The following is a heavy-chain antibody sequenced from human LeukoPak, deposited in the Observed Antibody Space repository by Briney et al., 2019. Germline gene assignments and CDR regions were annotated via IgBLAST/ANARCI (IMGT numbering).Heavy chain of an antibody. CDR1: GGSISSSSYY. CDR2: IYYSGST. D-gene: IGHD4-11*01. V-gene: IGHV4-39*01. Sequence: PSETLSLTCTVSGGSISSSSYYWGWIRQPPGKGLEWIGSIYYSGSTYYNPSLKSRVTISVDTSKNQFSLKLSSVTAADTAVYYCARHRDDYSKLWFDPWGQGTLVTVSS. CDR3: ARHRDDYSKLWFDP. J-gene: IGHJ5*02.